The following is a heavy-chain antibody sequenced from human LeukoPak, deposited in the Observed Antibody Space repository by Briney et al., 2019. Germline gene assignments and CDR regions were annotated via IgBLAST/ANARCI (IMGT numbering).Heavy chain of an antibody. CDR3: ARGDTIFGVVI. J-gene: IGHJ4*02. D-gene: IGHD3-3*01. Sequence: GGSLRLSCAASGFTFSSYSMNWVRQAPGKGLEWVSSISSSSSYIYYADSVKGRFTISRDNAKNSLYLQMNSLRAEDTAVYYCARGDTIFGVVIWGQGTLVTVSS. CDR1: GFTFSSYS. CDR2: ISSSSSYI. V-gene: IGHV3-21*01.